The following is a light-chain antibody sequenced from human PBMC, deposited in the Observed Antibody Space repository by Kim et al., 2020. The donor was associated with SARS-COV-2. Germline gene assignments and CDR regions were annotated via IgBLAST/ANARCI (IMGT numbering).Light chain of an antibody. CDR1: QSISNW. CDR3: QQYDIYPWT. V-gene: IGKV1-5*03. Sequence: AAGGDRVTITCRASQSISNWLAWYQQRPGKAPKLLMYKTSNLETGVPSTFSGSGSGTEFTLTISSLQPDDSATYYCQQYDIYPWTFGQGTKVDIK. J-gene: IGKJ1*01. CDR2: KTS.